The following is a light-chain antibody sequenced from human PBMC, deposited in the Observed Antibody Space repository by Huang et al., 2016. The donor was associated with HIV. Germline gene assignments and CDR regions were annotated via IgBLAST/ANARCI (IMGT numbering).Light chain of an antibody. J-gene: IGKJ2*01. CDR3: QQSYGIPRT. CDR1: QNISKY. CDR2: GTS. Sequence: DIQMTQSPSPLSASVGDTVIITCRASQNISKYLNWYQQVPGRAPKLLIYGTSNLQRGVSLMRFSGRASGTDFTRTITSLQPEDAATYFCQQSYGIPRTFGLGT. V-gene: IGKV1-39*01.